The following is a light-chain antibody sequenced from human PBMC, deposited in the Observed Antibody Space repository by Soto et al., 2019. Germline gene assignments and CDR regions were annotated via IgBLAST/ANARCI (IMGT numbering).Light chain of an antibody. CDR1: QDISNY. V-gene: IGKV1-33*01. CDR3: QQYDNLLNS. J-gene: IGKJ2*01. Sequence: DIQMTQSPSSLSASVGDRVTITCQASQDISNYLNWYQQKPGKAPKLLIYDASNLETGVPSRFSGSGSGTDFTFTISSLQPEDIATYCCQQYDNLLNSFGQVTKLEIK. CDR2: DAS.